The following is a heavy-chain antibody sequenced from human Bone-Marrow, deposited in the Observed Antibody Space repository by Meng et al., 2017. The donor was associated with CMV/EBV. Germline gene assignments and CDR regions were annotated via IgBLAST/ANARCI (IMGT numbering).Heavy chain of an antibody. D-gene: IGHD3-3*01. J-gene: IGHJ4*02. CDR3: ATAPRVEWLGGFDY. V-gene: IGHV1-24*01. CDR2: FDPEDGET. CDR1: GYTLTELS. Sequence: ASVKVSGKVSGYTLTELSMHWVRQPPGKGLEWMGGFDPEDGETIYAQKFQGRVTMTEDTSTDTAYMEPSSLRSEDTAVYYCATAPRVEWLGGFDYWGQGTLVTVSS.